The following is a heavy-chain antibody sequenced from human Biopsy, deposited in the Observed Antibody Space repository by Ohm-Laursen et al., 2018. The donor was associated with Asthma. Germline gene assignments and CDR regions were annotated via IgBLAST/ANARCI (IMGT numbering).Heavy chain of an antibody. Sequence: LGLSCAASGFAVSRDYMFWVRQAPGKGLEWVSVIYSGGTSHTADSVRGRFTISRDYSKNTLYLQMRSLRVEDTAVYYCARGDSSGWSHYYFDYWGQGTLVTVSS. CDR3: ARGDSSGWSHYYFDY. CDR1: GFAVSRDY. V-gene: IGHV3-53*01. J-gene: IGHJ4*02. CDR2: IYSGGTS. D-gene: IGHD6-19*01.